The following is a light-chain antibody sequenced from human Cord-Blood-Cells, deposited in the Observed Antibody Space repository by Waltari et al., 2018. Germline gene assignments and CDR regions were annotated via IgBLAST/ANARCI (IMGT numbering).Light chain of an antibody. Sequence: DIQMPQSPSSLSESLGDGAPITCRASQSISSYLNWYQQKPGKAPKLLIYAASNLESGVPSRFSGSGSGTDFTLTISRLQPEDFATYYCQQSYSTPRWTFGQGTKVEIK. V-gene: IGKV1-39*01. CDR1: QSISSY. CDR2: AAS. J-gene: IGKJ1*01. CDR3: QQSYSTPRWT.